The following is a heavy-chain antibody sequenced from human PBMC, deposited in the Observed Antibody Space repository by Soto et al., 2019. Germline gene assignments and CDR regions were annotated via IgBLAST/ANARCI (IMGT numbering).Heavy chain of an antibody. Sequence: QVQLVESGGGVVQPGRSLRLSCAASGFTFSSYAMHWVRQAPGKGLEWVAVISYDGSNKYYADSVKGRFTISRDKSKNTLYLQMNSLRAEDTAVYYCAREVGYWGQGTLVTVSS. J-gene: IGHJ4*02. CDR1: GFTFSSYA. CDR3: AREVGY. CDR2: ISYDGSNK. V-gene: IGHV3-30-3*01.